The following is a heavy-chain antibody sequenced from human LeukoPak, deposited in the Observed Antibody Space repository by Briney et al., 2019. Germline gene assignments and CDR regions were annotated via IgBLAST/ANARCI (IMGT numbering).Heavy chain of an antibody. CDR1: EFSFSSHV. V-gene: IGHV3-30-3*01. CDR2: ISDDGSRK. J-gene: IGHJ6*02. CDR3: ARDYYGSGSHATGMDV. D-gene: IGHD3-10*01. Sequence: PGGSLRLSCVASEFSFSSHVIHWVRQAPGQGLEWVAMISDDGSRKYHADSVKGQFSISRDNSKNTLFLQMNSLRVDDTAVYYCARDYYGSGSHATGMDVWGQGTTVTVSS.